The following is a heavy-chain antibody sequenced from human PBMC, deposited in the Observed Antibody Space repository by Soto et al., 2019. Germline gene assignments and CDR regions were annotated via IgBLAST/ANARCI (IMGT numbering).Heavy chain of an antibody. Sequence: GGSLRLSCAASGFTLSSYAMSWVRQAPGKGLEWVSAISGSGGSTYYADSVKGRFTISRDNSKNTLYLQVNSLRAEDTAVYYCAKDTDLLRFLEWLPEGTGTTGYFDYWGQGTLVTVSS. J-gene: IGHJ4*02. CDR1: GFTLSSYA. V-gene: IGHV3-23*01. D-gene: IGHD3-3*01. CDR2: ISGSGGST. CDR3: AKDTDLLRFLEWLPEGTGTTGYFDY.